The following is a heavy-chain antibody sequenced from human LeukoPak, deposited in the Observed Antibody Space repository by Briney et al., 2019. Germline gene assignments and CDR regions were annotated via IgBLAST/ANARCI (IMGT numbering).Heavy chain of an antibody. CDR2: FRSKANSYAT. CDR1: GFTFSGSA. D-gene: IGHD3-10*01. J-gene: IGHJ6*03. CDR3: TTLWFGELSRLDFYMGV. Sequence: GGSLRLSCAASGFTFSGSAMHWVRQASGKGLEWVGHFRSKANSYATAYAASVKDRFTISRDDSKNTAFLQMNSLKTEDTAVYYCTTLWFGELSRLDFYMGVWGKGTTVTVSS. V-gene: IGHV3-73*01.